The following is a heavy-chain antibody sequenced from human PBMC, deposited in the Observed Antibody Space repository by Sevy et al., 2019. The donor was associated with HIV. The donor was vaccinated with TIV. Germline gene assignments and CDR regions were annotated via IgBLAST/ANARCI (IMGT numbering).Heavy chain of an antibody. CDR2: IYYSGST. CDR3: ARHCPGYSSSWYGEPRVWFDP. Sequence: SETLSLTCTVSGGSISSSSYYWGWIRQPPGKGLEWIGSIYYSGSTYYNPSLKSRVTISVDTSKNQFSLKLSSVTAADTAGYYCARHCPGYSSSWYGEPRVWFDPWGQGTLVTVPS. CDR1: GGSISSSSYY. V-gene: IGHV4-39*01. J-gene: IGHJ5*02. D-gene: IGHD6-13*01.